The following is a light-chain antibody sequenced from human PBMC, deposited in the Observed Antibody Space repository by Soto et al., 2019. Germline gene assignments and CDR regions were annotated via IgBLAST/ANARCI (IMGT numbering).Light chain of an antibody. CDR2: IVS. V-gene: IGKV3-20*01. Sequence: EIVLTQSPGTLSLSPGERATLSCRASQSVSSSYLAWYQQKPGQAHGLLIYIVSRRAMGIPDRFSGSGSGTDFTLTVSRLEPEDFAVYYCQQYGASPETFGQGTKVDIK. CDR1: QSVSSSY. CDR3: QQYGASPET. J-gene: IGKJ1*01.